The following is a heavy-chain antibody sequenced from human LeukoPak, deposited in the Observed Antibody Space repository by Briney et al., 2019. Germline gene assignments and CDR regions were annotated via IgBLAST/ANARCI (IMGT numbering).Heavy chain of an antibody. CDR2: ITPHNGGT. Sequence: GASVKVSCKASGYTFTGYYIHWVRQAPGQGLEWMGWITPHNGGTNYAQKFQGGVTMTRDTSISTAYMELSRLRSGDTAVYYCARTKNLYPGWFDPWGQGTLVTVSS. CDR3: ARTKNLYPGWFDP. J-gene: IGHJ5*02. D-gene: IGHD1-14*01. V-gene: IGHV1-2*02. CDR1: GYTFTGYY.